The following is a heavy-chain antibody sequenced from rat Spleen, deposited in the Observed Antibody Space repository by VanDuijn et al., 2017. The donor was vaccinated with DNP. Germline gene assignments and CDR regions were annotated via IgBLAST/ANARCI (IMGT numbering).Heavy chain of an antibody. CDR2: IKPKSNNYAT. D-gene: IGHD1-10*01. V-gene: IGHV6-6*01. CDR1: GFTFSSAW. J-gene: IGHJ2*01. CDR3: AWPST. Sequence: EVQLVESGGGLVQPGNSLKLSCATSGFTFSSAWMYWYRQFPERRLEWVARIKPKSNNYATDYTESVKGRFTISRDDSKSSIYLQMNNLKEEDSAIYYCAWPSTWGQGVMVTVSS.